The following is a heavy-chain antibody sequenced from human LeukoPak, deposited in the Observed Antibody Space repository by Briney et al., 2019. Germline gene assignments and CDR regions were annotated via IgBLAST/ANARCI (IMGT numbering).Heavy chain of an antibody. CDR3: VRARYYDSSGYYYEGDDWFDP. Sequence: ASVKVSCKASGYTFTGYYMHWVRQAPGQGLEWMGRINPNSGGTNYAQKFQGRVTMTRDTSIGTAYMELSRLRSDDTAVYYCVRARYYDSSGYYYEGDDWFDPWGQGTLVTVSS. CDR1: GYTFTGYY. J-gene: IGHJ5*02. D-gene: IGHD3-22*01. V-gene: IGHV1-2*06. CDR2: INPNSGGT.